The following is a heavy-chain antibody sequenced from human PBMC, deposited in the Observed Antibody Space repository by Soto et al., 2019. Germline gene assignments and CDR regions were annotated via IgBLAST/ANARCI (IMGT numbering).Heavy chain of an antibody. CDR1: GFTFSRYA. Sequence: XGSLRLSCAASGFTFSRYAMSWVRQAPGKGLEWVSTFSGPGGDTYYADSVKGRFTISRDNFKSSLYLQMSSLRAEDTAVYYCAKGKISTTTYTSFDSWGQGTLVTVYS. CDR3: AKGKISTTTYTSFDS. V-gene: IGHV3-23*01. D-gene: IGHD1-26*01. J-gene: IGHJ5*01. CDR2: FSGPGGDT.